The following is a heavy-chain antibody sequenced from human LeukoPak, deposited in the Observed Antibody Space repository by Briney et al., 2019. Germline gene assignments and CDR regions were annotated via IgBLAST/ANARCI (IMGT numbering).Heavy chain of an antibody. D-gene: IGHD1-1*01. J-gene: IGHJ4*02. CDR2: KYDGNEK. CDR3: ARGGTTFEH. V-gene: IGHV3-7*01. Sequence: KYDGNEKYYVDSVKGRFTISRDNAKSSLYLQMNSLRAEDTAVFYCARGGTTFEHWGQGTLVTVSS.